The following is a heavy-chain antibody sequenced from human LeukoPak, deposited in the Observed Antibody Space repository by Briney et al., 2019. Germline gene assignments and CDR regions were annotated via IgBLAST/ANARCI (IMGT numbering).Heavy chain of an antibody. CDR1: GFTFDDYA. CDR2: ISWNSGSI. J-gene: IGHJ6*02. D-gene: IGHD3-10*01. CDR3: AKDLLWFGEQYYYYGMDV. Sequence: PGGSLRLSCAASGFTFDDYAMHWVRQAPGKGLEWVSGISWNSGSIGYADSVKGRFTISRDNAKNSLYLQMYSLRAEDTALYYCAKDLLWFGEQYYYYGMDVWGQGTTVTVSS. V-gene: IGHV3-9*01.